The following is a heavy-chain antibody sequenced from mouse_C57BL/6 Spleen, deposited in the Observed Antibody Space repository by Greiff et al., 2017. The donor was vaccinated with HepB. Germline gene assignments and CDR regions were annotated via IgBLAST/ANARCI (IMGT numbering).Heavy chain of an antibody. D-gene: IGHD3-2*02. CDR3: ARRLSGYEVCYALDY. CDR1: GFTFSDYG. V-gene: IGHV5-17*01. J-gene: IGHJ4*01. CDR2: ISSGSSTI. Sequence: EVKLVESGGGLVKPGGSLKLSCAASGFTFSDYGMHWVRQAPEKGLEWVAYISSGSSTINYADTVKGRFTISRDNAKNTRFLQMTSLRSEDTSMYYCARRLSGYEVCYALDYWGQGTSVTVSS.